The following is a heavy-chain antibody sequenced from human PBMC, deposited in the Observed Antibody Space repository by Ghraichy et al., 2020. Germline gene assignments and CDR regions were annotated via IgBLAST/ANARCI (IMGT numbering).Heavy chain of an antibody. CDR3: ARSYGDYELHAFNV. Sequence: SLTCTVSGDSIRDSKYYWGWIRQPPGKGLEWIGSFYYGGNTFYNPSLKSRVAISTDTSKNQFSLNLTSVTAADTASYYCARSYGDYELHAFNVWGLGPMVTVSS. V-gene: IGHV4-39*07. CDR2: FYYGGNT. D-gene: IGHD4-17*01. CDR1: GDSIRDSKYY. J-gene: IGHJ3*01.